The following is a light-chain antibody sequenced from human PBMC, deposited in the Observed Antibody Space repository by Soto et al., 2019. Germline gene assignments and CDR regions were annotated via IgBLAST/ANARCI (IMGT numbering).Light chain of an antibody. CDR3: FSHRGGDSHV. CDR1: SSDVGAYNY. CDR2: GVT. V-gene: IGLV2-14*01. Sequence: QSALTQPASVSGSPGQSITISCTGTSSDVGAYNYVSWYQQYPGKAPKLMIYGVTNRPSGVSNRFSGSKTGNTASLTISGLQAEDEADYYCFSHRGGDSHVFGTGTKVPVL. J-gene: IGLJ1*01.